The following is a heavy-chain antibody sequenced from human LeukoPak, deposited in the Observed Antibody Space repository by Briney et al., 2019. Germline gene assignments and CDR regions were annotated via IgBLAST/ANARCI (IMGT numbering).Heavy chain of an antibody. Sequence: GGSLRLSCAVSGFTFSSYEMNWVRQAPGKGLEWVSYISSSGSTIYYADSVKGRFTISRDNAKNSLYLQMNSLRAEDTAVYYCARDWGLRFNLFDYWGQGTLVTVSS. CDR3: ARDWGLRFNLFDY. J-gene: IGHJ4*02. CDR2: ISSSGSTI. V-gene: IGHV3-48*03. D-gene: IGHD4-17*01. CDR1: GFTFSSYE.